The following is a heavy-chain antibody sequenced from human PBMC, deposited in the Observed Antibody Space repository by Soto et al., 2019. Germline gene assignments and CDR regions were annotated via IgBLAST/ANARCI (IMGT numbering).Heavy chain of an antibody. Sequence: EVQLVESGGGLVQRGGSLRLSCAASGLTFSSYSMNWVRQAPGKGLWWVSYISSSSSTIYYEDSVKGRFTISRDNAKNSLSLHMNSLSAEDTAVYYCAFGEESRYYYYGMDVWGQGTTVTVSS. J-gene: IGHJ6*02. CDR3: AFGEESRYYYYGMDV. CDR2: ISSSSSTI. CDR1: GLTFSSYS. V-gene: IGHV3-48*01. D-gene: IGHD3-10*01.